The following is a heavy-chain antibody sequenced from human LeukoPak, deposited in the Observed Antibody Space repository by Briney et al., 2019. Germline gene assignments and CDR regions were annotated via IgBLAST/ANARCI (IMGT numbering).Heavy chain of an antibody. CDR1: GFTFSSYG. V-gene: IGHV3-30*18. Sequence: GGSLRLSCAASGFTFSSYGMHWVRQAPGKGLEWLAVISYDGSNKYYADSVKGRFTISRDNSKNTLYLQMNSLRAEDTAVYYCAKTDGGWKYTYYYDSSGYGDYFDYWGQGTLVTVSS. CDR2: ISYDGSNK. D-gene: IGHD3-22*01. J-gene: IGHJ4*02. CDR3: AKTDGGWKYTYYYDSSGYGDYFDY.